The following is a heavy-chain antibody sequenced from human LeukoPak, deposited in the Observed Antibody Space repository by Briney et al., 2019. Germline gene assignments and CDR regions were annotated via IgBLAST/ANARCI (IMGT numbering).Heavy chain of an antibody. J-gene: IGHJ4*02. D-gene: IGHD2/OR15-2a*01. V-gene: IGHV4-59*01. Sequence: PSETLSLTCTASGGSISSYYWSWIRQPPGKGLEWFGYIYYSGSTNYNPSLKSRVTISVATSKTQFSLKLSSVTAADTAVYYCARHTNIVWFDYWGQGTLVTVSS. CDR1: GGSISSYY. CDR2: IYYSGST. CDR3: ARHTNIVWFDY.